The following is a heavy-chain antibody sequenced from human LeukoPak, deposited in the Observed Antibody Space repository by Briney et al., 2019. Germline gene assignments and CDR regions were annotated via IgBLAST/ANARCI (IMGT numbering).Heavy chain of an antibody. CDR3: ARHLYDYGDCSGPGSLMDV. D-gene: IGHD4-17*01. J-gene: IGHJ6*02. Sequence: PSETLSLTCTVSGGSISSYYWSWIRQPPGKGLEWIGYIYYSGSTNYNPSLKSRVTISVDTSKNQFSLKLSSVTAADTAVYYCARHLYDYGDCSGPGSLMDVWGQGTTVTVSS. CDR1: GGSISSYY. CDR2: IYYSGST. V-gene: IGHV4-59*08.